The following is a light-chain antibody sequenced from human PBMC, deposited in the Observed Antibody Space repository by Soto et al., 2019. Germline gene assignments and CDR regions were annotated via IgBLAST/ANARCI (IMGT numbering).Light chain of an antibody. Sequence: EIVLTQSPATLSLSPGERATLSCRASQNVSSYLAWYQQKPGQAPRLLIYDASNRATGIPARFSGSGSGTDFTLTISRLEHEDFAVYYCQQRSNWPWTFGQGTKVEIK. CDR3: QQRSNWPWT. V-gene: IGKV3-11*01. CDR2: DAS. J-gene: IGKJ1*01. CDR1: QNVSSY.